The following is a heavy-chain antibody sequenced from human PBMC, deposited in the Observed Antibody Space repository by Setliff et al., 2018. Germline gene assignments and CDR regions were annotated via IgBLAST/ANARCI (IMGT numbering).Heavy chain of an antibody. CDR1: DGSLSTYY. Sequence: SETLSLTCTVSDGSLSTYYWSWIRQPPGKGLEFIGYVYYSGTANYSPSLRSRLTISVDTSKNQFSLKLRSVTAADTAVYYCARVHFPGSGYSYYYYYMDVWGKGTTVTVSS. CDR2: VYYSGTA. V-gene: IGHV4-59*01. D-gene: IGHD5-12*01. J-gene: IGHJ6*03. CDR3: ARVHFPGSGYSYYYYYMDV.